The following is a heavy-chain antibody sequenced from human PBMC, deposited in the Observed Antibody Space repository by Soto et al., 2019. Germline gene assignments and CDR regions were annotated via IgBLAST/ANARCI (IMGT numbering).Heavy chain of an antibody. Sequence: QVQLVESGGGVVQPGRSLRLSCAASGFTFSSYGMHWVRQAPGKGLEWVAVISYDGSNKYYADSVKGRFTISRDNSKNTLYLQMNSLRAEDTAVYYCGKDICGGDCAWGDYWGQGTLVTVSS. CDR3: GKDICGGDCAWGDY. CDR1: GFTFSSYG. V-gene: IGHV3-30*18. CDR2: ISYDGSNK. D-gene: IGHD2-21*02. J-gene: IGHJ4*02.